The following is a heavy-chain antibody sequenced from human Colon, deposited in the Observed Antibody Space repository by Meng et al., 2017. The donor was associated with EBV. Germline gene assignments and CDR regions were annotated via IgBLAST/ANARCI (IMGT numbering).Heavy chain of an antibody. J-gene: IGHJ4*02. Sequence: QVHVGAAARLYPSDTLSLSCAVYGVSFSGYYWSWIRQPPEKGLEWIGEINHSGSTNYNPSLKSRVTISVDTSKKQFSLKLSSVTAADTAVYYCARGPGGSYYLYYFDYWGQGTLVTVSS. D-gene: IGHD1-26*01. CDR1: GVSFSGYY. CDR2: INHSGST. V-gene: IGHV4-34*01. CDR3: ARGPGGSYYLYYFDY.